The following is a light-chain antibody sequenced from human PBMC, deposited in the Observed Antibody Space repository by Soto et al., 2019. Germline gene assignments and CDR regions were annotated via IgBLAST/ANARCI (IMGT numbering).Light chain of an antibody. J-gene: IGLJ1*01. CDR1: SSDVGGYNY. CDR3: SSYTSSTTLV. Sequence: QSALTQPASVSGSPGQSITISCNGTSSDVGGYNYVSWYQQHPGKAPNLMIYEVSNRPSGVSNRFSCSKSGNTASLTISGHPAEDEDYYYCSSYTSSTTLVFGTGTKLTVL. V-gene: IGLV2-14*01. CDR2: EVS.